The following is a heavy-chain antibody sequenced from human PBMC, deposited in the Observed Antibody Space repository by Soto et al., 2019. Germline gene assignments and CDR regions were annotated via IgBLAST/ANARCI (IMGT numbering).Heavy chain of an antibody. J-gene: IGHJ5*02. D-gene: IGHD2-15*01. V-gene: IGHV4-30-4*02. CDR2: IHSRGSI. CDR1: GGSISSDDYY. CDR3: ASSGYCSGGSCGWFDP. Sequence: SETLSLTCTVSGGSISSDDYYWSWIRQAPGRGLEWIGYIHSRGSIYYNPSLKSRATMSIDTAGNQFSLKLSSVTAADTAVYYCASSGYCSGGSCGWFDPWGQGTLVTVSS.